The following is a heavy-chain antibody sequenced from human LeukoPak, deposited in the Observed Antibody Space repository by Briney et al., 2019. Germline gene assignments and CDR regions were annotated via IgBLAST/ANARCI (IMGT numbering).Heavy chain of an antibody. D-gene: IGHD5-12*01. V-gene: IGHV4-34*01. Sequence: SETLSLTCAVYGGSFSGYYWSWIRQPPGKGLEWIGEINHSGSTNYNPSLKSRVTISVDTSKNQFSLKLSSVTAADTAVYYCAAVTVATGEYWGQGTLVTVSS. CDR1: GGSFSGYY. J-gene: IGHJ4*02. CDR3: AAVTVATGEY. CDR2: INHSGST.